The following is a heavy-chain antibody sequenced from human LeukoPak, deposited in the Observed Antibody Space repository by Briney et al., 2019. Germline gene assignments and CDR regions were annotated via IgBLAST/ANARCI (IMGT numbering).Heavy chain of an antibody. V-gene: IGHV5-51*01. J-gene: IGHJ3*02. CDR2: IYPGDSDT. CDR3: ARRAVTTRGAFDI. Sequence: GESLQISCKGSGYSFTSYWIGWVRQMPGKGLEWMGIIYPGDSDTRYSPSFQGQVTISADKSISTAYLQWSSLKASDTAMYYCARRAVTTRGAFDIWGQGTMVTVSS. D-gene: IGHD4-17*01. CDR1: GYSFTSYW.